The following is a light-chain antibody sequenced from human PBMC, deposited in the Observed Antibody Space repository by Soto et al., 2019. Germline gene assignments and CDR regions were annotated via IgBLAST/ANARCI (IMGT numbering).Light chain of an antibody. CDR2: RAS. CDR1: QSVDSN. CDR3: QQYNDWPYN. V-gene: IGKV3-15*01. J-gene: IGKJ2*01. Sequence: EVVMTQSPATLSVSPGERATLSCRASQSVDSNLAWYQRKPGQAPRLLIYRASTRAAGIPDTFSGSGSGTEFTLTISRLQSEDFAVYYCQQYNDWPYNFGQGTKLDIK.